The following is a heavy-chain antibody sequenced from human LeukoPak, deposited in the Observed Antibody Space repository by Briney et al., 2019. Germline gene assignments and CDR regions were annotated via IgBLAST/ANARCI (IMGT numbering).Heavy chain of an antibody. Sequence: GGSLSLSCSASGFPFSSHAMSGVRQPPGKGGEGGAAISNGKTNTADSLRGSFAISRDDSTNTVYLHMNSLRDEDTALYQCVREAGYCAPVCVKTNWFDTWGQGTLVTVSS. CDR3: VREAGYCAPVCVKTNWFDT. J-gene: IGHJ5*02. V-gene: IGHV3-23*01. CDR2: ISNGKT. D-gene: IGHD2-15*01. CDR1: GFPFSSHA.